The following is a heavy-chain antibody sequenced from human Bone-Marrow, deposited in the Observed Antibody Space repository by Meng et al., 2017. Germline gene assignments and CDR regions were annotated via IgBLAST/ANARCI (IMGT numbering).Heavy chain of an antibody. D-gene: IGHD2-15*01. CDR1: GFSLSTSGVG. Sequence: ITLKESGPTLVKPTQPLTLTCTFSGFSLSTSGVGVGWSRQPPGKALEWLALIYWDDDKRYSPSLKSRLTITKDTSKNQVVLTMTNMDPVDTATYYCAHRGGGDWFDPWGQGTLVTVSS. J-gene: IGHJ5*02. CDR2: IYWDDDK. V-gene: IGHV2-5*02. CDR3: AHRGGGDWFDP.